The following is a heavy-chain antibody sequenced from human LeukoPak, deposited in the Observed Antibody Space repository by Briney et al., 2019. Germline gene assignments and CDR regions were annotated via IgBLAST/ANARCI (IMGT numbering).Heavy chain of an antibody. CDR3: ATGDYYDSSGYSSGWFDP. J-gene: IGHJ5*02. V-gene: IGHV1-24*01. Sequence: GASVKVSCKVSGYTLTELSMHWVRQAPGKGLEWMGGFDPEDGETIYAQKFQGRVTMTEDTSTDTAYMELSSLRSEDTAVYYCATGDYYDSSGYSSGWFDPWGQGTLVTVSS. D-gene: IGHD3-22*01. CDR2: FDPEDGET. CDR1: GYTLTELS.